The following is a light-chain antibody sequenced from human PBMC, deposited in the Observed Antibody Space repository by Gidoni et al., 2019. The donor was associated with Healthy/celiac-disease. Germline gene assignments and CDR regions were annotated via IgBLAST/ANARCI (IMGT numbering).Light chain of an antibody. J-gene: IGKJ1*01. Sequence: DIVTTQSPDSLAASLGERATINCKTSQIGLYSDNNKNYLAWYQQKPGHPPKLLIYWASTRESGVPARFSGSGSGTDFTLTISSLQAEDVAVYYCQQYYNTPRTFGQGTKVEIK. V-gene: IGKV4-1*01. CDR1: QIGLYSDNNKNY. CDR3: QQYYNTPRT. CDR2: WAS.